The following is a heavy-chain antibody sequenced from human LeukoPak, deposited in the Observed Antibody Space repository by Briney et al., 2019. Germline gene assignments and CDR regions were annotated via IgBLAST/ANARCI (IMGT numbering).Heavy chain of an antibody. Sequence: SETLSLTCTVSGGSISSSSYYWGWIRQPPGKGLEWIGSINQSGNTFYNPSLKSRVTMSVDTSKNQFSLKLSSVTAADTAVYFCARGAAGTGAADYWGQGTLVTVSS. V-gene: IGHV4-39*07. CDR2: INQSGNT. J-gene: IGHJ4*02. CDR3: ARGAAGTGAADY. D-gene: IGHD6-13*01. CDR1: GGSISSSSYY.